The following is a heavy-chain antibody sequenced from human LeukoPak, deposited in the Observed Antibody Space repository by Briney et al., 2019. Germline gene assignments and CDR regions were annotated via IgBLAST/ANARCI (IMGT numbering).Heavy chain of an antibody. CDR2: INHSGST. CDR1: GGSFSGYY. Sequence: SETLSLTCAVYGGSFSGYYWSWIRQPPGKGLEWIGEINHSGSTNYNPSLKSRVTISVDTSKNQFSLKLSSVTAADTAVYYCARRPRKYYDILTGYYVNRFDPWGQGTLVTVSS. V-gene: IGHV4-34*01. CDR3: ARRPRKYYDILTGYYVNRFDP. J-gene: IGHJ5*02. D-gene: IGHD3-9*01.